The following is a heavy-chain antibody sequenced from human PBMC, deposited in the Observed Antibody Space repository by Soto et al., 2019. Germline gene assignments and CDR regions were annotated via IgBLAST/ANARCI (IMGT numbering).Heavy chain of an antibody. CDR2: IYYSGST. V-gene: IGHV4-61*01. J-gene: IGHJ4*02. CDR3: ARGPANYLDFDY. D-gene: IGHD1-7*01. Sequence: QVQLQESGPGLVKPSETLSLTCTVSGGSVSSGSYYWSWIRQPPGKGLEWIGYIYYSGSTNYNPSLKSRVTISVDTSKNQFSLKLSSVTAADTAVYYCARGPANYLDFDYCGQGPLVTVSS. CDR1: GGSVSSGSYY.